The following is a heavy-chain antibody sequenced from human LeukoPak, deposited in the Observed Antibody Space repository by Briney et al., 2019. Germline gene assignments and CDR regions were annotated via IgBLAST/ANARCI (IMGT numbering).Heavy chain of an antibody. CDR1: GFSFSTYA. Sequence: PGGSLRLPCAASGFSFSTYATSWVRQAPGKGLEWVSAISATGGSTYYADSVKGRFTISRDNSKNTLYLQINTLRAEDTAVYYCANRPLDYWGQGTLVTVSS. CDR2: ISATGGST. CDR3: ANRPLDY. J-gene: IGHJ4*02. V-gene: IGHV3-23*01.